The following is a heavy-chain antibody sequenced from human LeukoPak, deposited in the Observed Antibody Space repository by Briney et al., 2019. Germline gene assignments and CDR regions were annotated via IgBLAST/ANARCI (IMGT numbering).Heavy chain of an antibody. CDR1: GGSISSGGYY. D-gene: IGHD6-19*01. Sequence: SETLSLTCTVSGGSISSGGYYWSWIRQPPGKGLEWIGYIYHSGSTYYNPSLKSRVTISVDRSKNQFSLKLSSVTAADTAVYYCVREVAGTNAFDIWGQGTMVTVSS. CDR2: IYHSGST. V-gene: IGHV4-30-2*01. CDR3: VREVAGTNAFDI. J-gene: IGHJ3*02.